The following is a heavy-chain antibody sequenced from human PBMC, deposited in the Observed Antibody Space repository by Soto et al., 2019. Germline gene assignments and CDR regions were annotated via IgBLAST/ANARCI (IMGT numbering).Heavy chain of an antibody. V-gene: IGHV1-18*01. CDR3: ARYPGYSNTWHQAFDV. J-gene: IGHJ3*01. CDR2: ISTYNGNT. D-gene: IGHD6-13*01. Sequence: QVQLVQSGAEVKKPGASVKVSCKASGYTFTSYGISWVRQAPGLGPEWMGRISTYNGNTNYVQKLQGRVTMTTDTSSNTAYLELRSLRYDDTAVYYCARYPGYSNTWHQAFDVWVLGTMVTVSS. CDR1: GYTFTSYG.